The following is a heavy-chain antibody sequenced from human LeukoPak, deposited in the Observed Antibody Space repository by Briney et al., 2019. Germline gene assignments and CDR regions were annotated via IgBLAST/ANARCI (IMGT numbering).Heavy chain of an antibody. CDR1: GFSFTNAW. D-gene: IGHD3-16*01. J-gene: IGHJ1*01. V-gene: IGHV3-15*01. CDR3: TTVRFGGGLGEAEH. CDR2: IKHRTDDGTP. Sequence: PGGSLRLSCAASGFSFTNAWMTWVRQTPGKGLECVGRIKHRTDDGTPDYAAPVKGRFIISRDDSEDTLYLQMNSLKTEDTGLYYCTTVRFGGGLGEAEHWGQGTLVTVSS.